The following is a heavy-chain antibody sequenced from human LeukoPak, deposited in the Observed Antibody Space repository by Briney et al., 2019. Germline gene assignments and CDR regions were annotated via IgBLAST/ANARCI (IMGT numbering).Heavy chain of an antibody. J-gene: IGHJ4*02. CDR2: IKKTGSET. CDR3: AREDGYCSGGNCYSYFDS. D-gene: IGHD2-15*01. V-gene: IGHV3-7*01. Sequence: GGSLRLSCAASGFTFSNSWMSWVRQAPGKGLEWVAYIKKTGSETYYVDSVKGRFTITRNNARNSLFLQMNSLRAEDTAVYYCAREDGYCSGGNCYSYFDSWGQGTLVTVSS. CDR1: GFTFSNSW.